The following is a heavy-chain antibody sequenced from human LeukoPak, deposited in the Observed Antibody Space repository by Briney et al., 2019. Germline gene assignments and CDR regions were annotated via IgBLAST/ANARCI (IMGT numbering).Heavy chain of an antibody. CDR2: ISSSGSTI. V-gene: IGHV3-11*01. Sequence: PGGSLRLSCAASGLTFSDYYMSWIRQAPGKGLEWVSYISSSGSTIYYADSVKGRFTISRDNAKNSLYLQMNSLRAEDTAVYYCARTPGAYCGGDCYSGWFDYWGQGTLVTVSS. J-gene: IGHJ4*02. CDR1: GLTFSDYY. D-gene: IGHD2-21*02. CDR3: ARTPGAYCGGDCYSGWFDY.